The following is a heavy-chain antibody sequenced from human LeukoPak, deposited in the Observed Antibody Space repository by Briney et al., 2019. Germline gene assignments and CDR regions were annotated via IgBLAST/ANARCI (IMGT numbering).Heavy chain of an antibody. V-gene: IGHV1-69*05. CDR3: ARGVRGRTYYMDV. D-gene: IGHD3-10*01. Sequence: SSVKASCKASGGTFSSYAFSWVRQPPARELEWMGGIIPIFGTANYAQKFQGRVTITTDESTSTAYMELSSLRSEDTAVYYCARGVRGRTYYMDVWGKGTPVTVSS. J-gene: IGHJ6*03. CDR1: GGTFSSYA. CDR2: IIPIFGTA.